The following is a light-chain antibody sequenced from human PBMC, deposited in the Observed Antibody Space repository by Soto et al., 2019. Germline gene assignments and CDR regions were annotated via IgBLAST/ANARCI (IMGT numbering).Light chain of an antibody. Sequence: DIQMTQSPSTPSASVGDRVTITCRASQSISSWLAWYQQKPGKAPKLLIYDASSLESGVPSRFSGSGSGTEFTLTISSLQPDDFATYYCQQYNSYPGTFGQGTKVEIK. V-gene: IGKV1-5*01. CDR1: QSISSW. CDR3: QQYNSYPGT. CDR2: DAS. J-gene: IGKJ1*01.